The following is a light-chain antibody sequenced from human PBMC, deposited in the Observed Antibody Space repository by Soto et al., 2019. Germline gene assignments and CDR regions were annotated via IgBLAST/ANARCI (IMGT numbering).Light chain of an antibody. CDR2: DAS. V-gene: IGKV3D-15*01. CDR3: QQYNNWPPVYT. Sequence: EIVMTQSPATLSVSPGERATLSYRASQSVSSKLAWYQQKPGQAPRLLIYDASTRATGIPGRFSGSGSGTEFTLTISSLQFEDFAVYYCQQYNNWPPVYTFGQGTKLEIK. CDR1: QSVSSK. J-gene: IGKJ2*01.